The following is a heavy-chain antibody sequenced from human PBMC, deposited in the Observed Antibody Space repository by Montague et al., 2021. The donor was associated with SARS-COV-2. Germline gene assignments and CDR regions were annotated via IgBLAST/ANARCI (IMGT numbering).Heavy chain of an antibody. J-gene: IGHJ4*02. CDR3: ARAARGGDWGGY. Sequence: SETLSLTCTVSGASISSYYWCWIRQPPGKGLEWIGKIDFSGATTYNPSLKSRVTISVDASKNQFSLQLSSVTAADAAVYYCARAARGGDWGGYWGQGILVTVSS. CDR1: GASISSYY. D-gene: IGHD2-21*02. V-gene: IGHV4-59*01. CDR2: IDFSGAT.